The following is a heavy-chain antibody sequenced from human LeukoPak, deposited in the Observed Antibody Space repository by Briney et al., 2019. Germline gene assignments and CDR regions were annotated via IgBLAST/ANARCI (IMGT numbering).Heavy chain of an antibody. V-gene: IGHV1-2*02. CDR2: INPNSGGR. CDR1: GYTFTGHY. J-gene: IGHJ3*02. D-gene: IGHD3-3*01. Sequence: ASVKVSCKASGYTFTGHYMHWVRQAPGQGLEWMGWINPNSGGRDYAQKFQGRVTLTRDTSISTAYMELSRLRSDDTAVYYCARDHGDDAFDIWGPGTMVTVSS. CDR3: ARDHGDDAFDI.